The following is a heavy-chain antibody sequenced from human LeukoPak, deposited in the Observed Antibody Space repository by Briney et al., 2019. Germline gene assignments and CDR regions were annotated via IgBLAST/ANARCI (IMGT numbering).Heavy chain of an antibody. CDR2: IKQDGSEK. Sequence: GGSLRLSCAASGFTFSNYWMTWVRQAPGKGLEWVASIKQDGSEKYYVDSVKGRFTFSRDNAKNSLYLQMDSLRAEDTAVYYCAKGDDFWSGYPDYWGQGTLVTVSS. CDR1: GFTFSNYW. D-gene: IGHD3-3*01. CDR3: AKGDDFWSGYPDY. V-gene: IGHV3-7*03. J-gene: IGHJ4*02.